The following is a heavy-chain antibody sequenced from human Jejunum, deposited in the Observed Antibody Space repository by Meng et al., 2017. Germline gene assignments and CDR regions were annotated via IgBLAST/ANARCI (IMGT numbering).Heavy chain of an antibody. V-gene: IGHV3-23*01. D-gene: IGHD2-21*01. Sequence: GGSLGLSCAASGFTFSSSAMSWVRQAPGKGLEWVSSINTDGNTYYADSVKGRFTISRDNSKNTLYLQMSSLRAEDTALYYCAKLVPYWGQGTRVTGYS. J-gene: IGHJ4*02. CDR3: AKLVPY. CDR1: GFTFSSSA. CDR2: INTDGNT.